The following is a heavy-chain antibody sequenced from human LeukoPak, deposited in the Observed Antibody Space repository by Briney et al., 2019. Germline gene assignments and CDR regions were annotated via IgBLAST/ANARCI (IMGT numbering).Heavy chain of an antibody. CDR2: INHSGST. V-gene: IGHV4-34*01. J-gene: IGHJ5*02. D-gene: IGHD6-13*01. Sequence: PSETLSLTCAVYGGSFSGYYWSWIRQPPGKGLEWIGEINHSGSTNYNPSLKSRVTISVDTSKNQFSLKLSSVTAADTAVYYCARHGLRLRRYSSSWYHTTDVRHNWFDPWGQGTLVTVSS. CDR3: ARHGLRLRRYSSSWYHTTDVRHNWFDP. CDR1: GGSFSGYY.